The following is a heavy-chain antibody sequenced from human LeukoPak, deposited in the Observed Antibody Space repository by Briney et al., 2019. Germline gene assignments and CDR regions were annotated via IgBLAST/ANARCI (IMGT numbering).Heavy chain of an antibody. CDR3: VRTSNEYCLDGNCYRGYFDH. J-gene: IGHJ4*02. CDR2: ISVGGGST. D-gene: IGHD2/OR15-2a*01. V-gene: IGHV3-23*01. CDR1: GFTFSNYG. Sequence: PGGSLRLSCAASGFTFSNYGITWVRQAPGRGLQWVSAISVGGGSTYHADSVKGRFIISRDNSENTLYLQMNSLRAEDTAIYYCVRTSNEYCLDGNCYRGYFDHWGQGAPVTVSS.